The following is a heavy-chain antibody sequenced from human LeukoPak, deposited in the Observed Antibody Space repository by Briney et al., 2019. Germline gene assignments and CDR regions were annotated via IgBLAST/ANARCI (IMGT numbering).Heavy chain of an antibody. CDR2: IRYDGNKK. D-gene: IGHD1-20*01. J-gene: IGHJ5*02. CDR1: GFTFNSYG. CDR3: AKDYGMTGTGGAWLDP. V-gene: IGHV3-30*02. Sequence: GGSLRLSCAASGFTFNSYGMHWVRQAPGKGLEWGAFIRYDGNKKYYADSVTGRFTISRDNSKNTLLLQMNSLRAEDMAVYHCAKDYGMTGTGGAWLDPWGQGTLVTVSS.